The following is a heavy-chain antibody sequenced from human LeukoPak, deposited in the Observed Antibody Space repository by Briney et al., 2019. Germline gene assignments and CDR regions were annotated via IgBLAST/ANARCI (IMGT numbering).Heavy chain of an antibody. CDR1: GGPISSYY. J-gene: IGHJ4*02. V-gene: IGHV4-4*07. Sequence: PSEALSLTCTVSGGPISSYYWSWIRQPAGKGLEWIGRIYTSGSTNYNPSLKSRVTMSVDTSKNQFSLKLSSVTAADTAVYYCAGRIAVAGGAFDYWGQGTLVTVSS. D-gene: IGHD6-19*01. CDR3: AGRIAVAGGAFDY. CDR2: IYTSGST.